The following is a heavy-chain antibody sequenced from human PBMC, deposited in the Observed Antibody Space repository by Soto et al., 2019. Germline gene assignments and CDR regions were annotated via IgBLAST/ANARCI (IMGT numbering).Heavy chain of an antibody. V-gene: IGHV1-24*01. CDR3: ATGGHGGYGDYHDP. D-gene: IGHD4-17*01. J-gene: IGHJ5*02. Sequence: ASVKVSCKVSGYTLTELSMHWVRQAPGKGLEWMGGFDPEDGETIYAQKFQGRVTMTEDTSTDTAYMELSSLRSEDTAVYYCATGGHGGYGDYHDPWGQGTLVTVSS. CDR1: GYTLTELS. CDR2: FDPEDGET.